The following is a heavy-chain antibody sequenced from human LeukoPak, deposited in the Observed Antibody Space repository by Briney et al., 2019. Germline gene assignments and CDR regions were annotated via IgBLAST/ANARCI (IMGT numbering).Heavy chain of an antibody. CDR2: MNPKSGNT. D-gene: IGHD6-19*01. V-gene: IGHV1-8*01. CDR3: ARRAVDNSYYYYMDV. Sequence: ASVKVSCKASEYTFTSYDINWVRQATGQGLEWMGWMNPKSGNTGYAQKFQGRVTITRNTSISTAYMEVSSLRYEDTAVYYCARRAVDNSYYYYMDVWGKGTTVTVSS. CDR1: EYTFTSYD. J-gene: IGHJ6*03.